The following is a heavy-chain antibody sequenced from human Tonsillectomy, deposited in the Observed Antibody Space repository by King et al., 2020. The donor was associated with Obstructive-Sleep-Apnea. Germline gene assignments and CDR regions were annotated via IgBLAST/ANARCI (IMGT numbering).Heavy chain of an antibody. CDR3: ATLSGTTSGAFDI. D-gene: IGHD1-20*01. CDR2: IRYDGSNK. J-gene: IGHJ3*02. CDR1: GFSFKNYG. V-gene: IGHV3-30*02. Sequence: VQLVESGGGVFQPGRSLRLSCVASGFSFKNYGMHCGRQIPGKGLEWGTFIRYDGSNKEYADSVKGRFTISRDNSKNTLYVQMKSLRTEDTAVYYCATLSGTTSGAFDIWGQGTMVTVSS.